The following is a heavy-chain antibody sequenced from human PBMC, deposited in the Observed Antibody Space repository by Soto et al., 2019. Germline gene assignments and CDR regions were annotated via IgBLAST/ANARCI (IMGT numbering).Heavy chain of an antibody. CDR1: GGSVSSGSYY. Sequence: SETLSLTCTVSGGSVSSGSYYWGWIRQPPGKGLEWIGYIYYSGSTNYNPSLKSRVTISVDTSKNQFSLKLSSVTAADTAVYYCARGEGLRGYNWFDPWGQGTLVTVSS. D-gene: IGHD4-17*01. CDR3: ARGEGLRGYNWFDP. J-gene: IGHJ5*02. V-gene: IGHV4-61*01. CDR2: IYYSGST.